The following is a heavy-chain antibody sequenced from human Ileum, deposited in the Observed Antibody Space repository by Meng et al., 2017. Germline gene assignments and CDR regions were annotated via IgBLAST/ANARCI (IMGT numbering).Heavy chain of an antibody. D-gene: IGHD3-10*01. CDR2: TYYNGSP. Sequence: QVQLQESGPGLVKLSQTLSLTCSVSGGSFSSDNYYWTWIRQTPGKGLEWIGLTYYNGSPFYNPSLRSRVTISVDTSKDQFSLKLTSVTAADTAVYYCARERRHYYGSGSFDYWGQGILVTVSS. J-gene: IGHJ4*02. CDR1: GGSFSSDNYY. CDR3: ARERRHYYGSGSFDY. V-gene: IGHV4-30-4*01.